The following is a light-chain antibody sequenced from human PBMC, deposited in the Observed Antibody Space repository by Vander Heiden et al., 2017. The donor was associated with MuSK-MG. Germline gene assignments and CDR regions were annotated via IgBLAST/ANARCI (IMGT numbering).Light chain of an antibody. CDR2: DAS. J-gene: IGKJ4*01. V-gene: IGKV1-5*01. CDR1: QSISSW. Sequence: DIQMTQSPSTLSASVGDRVTITCRASQSISSWLAWYQQKPGKAPKLLIYDASSLESGVPSRFSGSGSGTEFTLTISSLQPDDFATYYCQQYHSSLITFGGGTKVEIK. CDR3: QQYHSSLIT.